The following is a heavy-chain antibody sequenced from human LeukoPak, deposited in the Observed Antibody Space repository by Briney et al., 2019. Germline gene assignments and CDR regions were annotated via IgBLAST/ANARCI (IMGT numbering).Heavy chain of an antibody. Sequence: SETLSLTCAVYGGSFSGYYWSWIRQPPGKGLEWIGEINHSGSTNYNPSLKSRVTISVDTSKNQFSLKLSSVTAADTAVYYCARGLAAHYYYYGMDVWGQGTTVTVSS. J-gene: IGHJ6*02. CDR1: GGSFSGYY. CDR2: INHSGST. V-gene: IGHV4-34*01. CDR3: ARGLAAHYYYYGMDV. D-gene: IGHD2-15*01.